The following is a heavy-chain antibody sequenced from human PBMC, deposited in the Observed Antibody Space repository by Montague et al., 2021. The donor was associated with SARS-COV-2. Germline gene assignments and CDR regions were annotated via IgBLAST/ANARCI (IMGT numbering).Heavy chain of an antibody. CDR3: ARHITGSGNAFDI. J-gene: IGHJ3*02. V-gene: IGHV4-39*01. CDR2: ISYSGST. Sequence: SETLSLTCTVSGGSISSTSYCWGRIRQPPGKGLEWIGSISYSGSTYYKSSLKSRVTISVDTSKNQFSLRLSSVTAADTAVYYCARHITGSGNAFDIWGQGTMVTVSS. D-gene: IGHD3-10*01. CDR1: GGSISSTSYC.